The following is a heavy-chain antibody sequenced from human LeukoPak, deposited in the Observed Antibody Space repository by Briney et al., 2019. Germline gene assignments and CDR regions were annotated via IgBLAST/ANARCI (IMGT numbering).Heavy chain of an antibody. J-gene: IGHJ3*02. CDR1: GFTFSSYW. V-gene: IGHV3-7*01. D-gene: IGHD1-7*01. CDR3: ARDGVELWAIDAFGI. Sequence: GGSLRLSCAASGFTFSSYWMSWVRQAPGKGLEWVANIKQDGSEKYYVDSVKGRFTISRDNAKNSLYLQMNSLRAEDTAVYYCARDGVELWAIDAFGIWGQGTMVTVSS. CDR2: IKQDGSEK.